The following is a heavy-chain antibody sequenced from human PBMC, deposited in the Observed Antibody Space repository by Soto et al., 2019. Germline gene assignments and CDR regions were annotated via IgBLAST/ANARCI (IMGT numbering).Heavy chain of an antibody. CDR1: GGSISSGGYY. J-gene: IGHJ4*02. Sequence: QVQLQESGPGLVKPSQTLSLTCTVSGGSISSGGYYWSWIRQHPGKGLEWIGYIYYSGSTYYNPSLKSRVTISVDTSQNPFSLQLSSVTAADTAVYYCARGGIAAAAPPDYWGQGTLVTVSS. D-gene: IGHD6-13*01. CDR3: ARGGIAAAAPPDY. V-gene: IGHV4-31*03. CDR2: IYYSGST.